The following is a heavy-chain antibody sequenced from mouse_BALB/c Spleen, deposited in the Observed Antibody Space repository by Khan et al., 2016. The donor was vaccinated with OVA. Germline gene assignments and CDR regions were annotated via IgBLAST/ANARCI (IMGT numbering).Heavy chain of an antibody. D-gene: IGHD2-14*01. J-gene: IGHJ3*01. CDR3: VRDGAYDRNDGGFAY. CDR2: INPSNGYT. Sequence: QVQLKESGAELARPGASVKMSCKASGYTFISYTIHWIKKRPGQGLEWIGYINPSNGYTNYNQKFKDKATLTTDKSSTTAYLQLSSLTSADSAVYNGVRDGAYDRNDGGFAYWGQGTLVTVSA. CDR1: GYTFISYT. V-gene: IGHV1-4*01.